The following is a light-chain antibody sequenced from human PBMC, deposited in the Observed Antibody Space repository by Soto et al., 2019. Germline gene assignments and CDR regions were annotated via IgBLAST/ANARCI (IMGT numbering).Light chain of an antibody. CDR2: EVS. CDR3: TSYTSVNRSYV. J-gene: IGLJ1*01. V-gene: IGLV2-14*01. CDR1: SSDVGAYTS. Sequence: QSVLTQPASVSGSPGQSITISCTGTSSDVGAYTSVSWYRQHPGKAPKLMIYEVSNRPSGVSNRFSGSKSANTASLTISGLQADDEAHYDCTSYTSVNRSYVFGTGTKLTVL.